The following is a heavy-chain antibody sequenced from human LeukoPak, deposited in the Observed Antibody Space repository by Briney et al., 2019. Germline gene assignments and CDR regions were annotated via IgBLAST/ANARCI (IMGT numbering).Heavy chain of an antibody. J-gene: IGHJ5*02. Sequence: PSETLSLTCTVSGGSITSGSYYWSWIRQPAGKGLEWIGRIYASGSINYNPSVKSRVTISVDTSKNQFSLKLSSVTAADTAVYYCARADYDILTGYPPMNWFDPWGQGTLVTVSS. D-gene: IGHD3-9*01. V-gene: IGHV4-61*02. CDR1: GGSITSGSYY. CDR2: IYASGSI. CDR3: ARADYDILTGYPPMNWFDP.